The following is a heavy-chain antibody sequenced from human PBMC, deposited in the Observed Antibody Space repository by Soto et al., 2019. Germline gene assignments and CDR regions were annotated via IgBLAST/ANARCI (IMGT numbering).Heavy chain of an antibody. CDR1: GYTFTSYG. V-gene: IGHV1-18*01. J-gene: IGHJ4*02. CDR3: ASSLEGAHLDY. D-gene: IGHD3-16*01. CDR2: ISAYNGNT. Sequence: EASVKVSCKASGYTFTSYGISCVRQAPGQGLEWMGWISAYNGNTNYAQKLQGRVTMTTDTSTSTAYMELRSLRSDDTAVYYCASSLEGAHLDYWGQGTLVTVSS.